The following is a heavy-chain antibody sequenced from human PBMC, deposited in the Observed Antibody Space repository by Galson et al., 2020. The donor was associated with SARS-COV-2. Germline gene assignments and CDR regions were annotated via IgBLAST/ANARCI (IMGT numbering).Heavy chain of an antibody. CDR2: FDTEDGET. J-gene: IGHJ5*02. V-gene: IGHV1-24*01. Sequence: ASVKVSCKVSGYTLTELSMHWVRQAPGKGLEWMGGFDTEDGETIYAQKFQGRVTMTEDTSTDTAYMELSSLRSEDTAVYYCATGGGPYYYGSGSPNWFDPWGQGTLVTVSS. CDR3: ATGGGPYYYGSGSPNWFDP. CDR1: GYTLTELS. D-gene: IGHD3-10*01.